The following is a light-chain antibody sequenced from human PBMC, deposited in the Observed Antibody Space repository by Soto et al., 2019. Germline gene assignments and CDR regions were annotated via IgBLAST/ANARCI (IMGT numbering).Light chain of an antibody. CDR2: KAS. CDR3: QQYNRFSWT. Sequence: DLQMTQSPSSLSASVGERVTIICRASQSINKWLAWYQQKPGKAQKLLIYKASILQSGVPSRFSGSGSGTEFTLTISSLQTDDFASYFCQQYNRFSWTFGQGTKVEI. V-gene: IGKV1-5*03. J-gene: IGKJ1*01. CDR1: QSINKW.